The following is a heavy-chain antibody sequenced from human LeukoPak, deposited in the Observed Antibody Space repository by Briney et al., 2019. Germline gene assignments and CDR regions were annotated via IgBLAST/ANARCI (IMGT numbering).Heavy chain of an antibody. CDR2: IYPGDSDT. J-gene: IGHJ3*02. V-gene: IGHV5-51*01. CDR3: ASTIVGATRVERAFDI. D-gene: IGHD1-26*01. Sequence: GESLKISCKGSGYSFTSYWIGWVRQMPGKGLEWMGIIYPGDSDTRYSPSFQGQVTISADKSISTAYLQWSSLKASDTAMYYCASTIVGATRVERAFDIWGQGTMVTVSS. CDR1: GYSFTSYW.